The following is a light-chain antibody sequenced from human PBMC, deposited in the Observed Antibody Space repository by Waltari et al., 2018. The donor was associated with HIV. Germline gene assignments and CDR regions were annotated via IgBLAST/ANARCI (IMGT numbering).Light chain of an antibody. CDR1: NLGSRS. CDR2: YGS. CDR3: QVWDSSSDHHV. Sequence: SYVLTQPPSVSVAPGKTARITCGGNNLGSRSVHWYQQKPGQAPVLVMYYGSDRPSGIPERFSGSNSGNTATLTISRIEAGDEADYFCQVWDSSSDHHVFGTGTKVTVL. J-gene: IGLJ1*01. V-gene: IGLV3-21*04.